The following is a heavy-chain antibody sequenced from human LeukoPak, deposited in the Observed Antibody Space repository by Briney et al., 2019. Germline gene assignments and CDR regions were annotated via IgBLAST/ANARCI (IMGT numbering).Heavy chain of an antibody. CDR3: ARGILAAAGTHSLYYYYGMDV. D-gene: IGHD6-13*01. Sequence: ASVKVSCKASGYTFTGYYMHWVRQAPGQGLEWMGGIIPIFGTANYAQKFQGRVTITADESTSTAYMELSSLRSEDTAVYYCARGILAAAGTHSLYYYYGMDVWGQGTTVTVSS. J-gene: IGHJ6*02. V-gene: IGHV1-69*13. CDR2: IIPIFGTA. CDR1: GYTFTGYY.